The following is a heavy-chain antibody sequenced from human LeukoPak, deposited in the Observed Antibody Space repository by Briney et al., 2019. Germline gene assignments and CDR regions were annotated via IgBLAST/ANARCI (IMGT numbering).Heavy chain of an antibody. CDR1: GGTITSFY. CDR3: AVDSSSWPNNWFDP. Sequence: PSETLSLTCTASGGTITSFYWSWIRQPPGKGLEWIGYVYFSGSTNYNPSLKGRVTMSVDTSKNQFSLKLSSVTAADTAVYYCAVDSSSWPNNWFDPWGQGTLVTVSS. CDR2: VYFSGST. D-gene: IGHD6-13*01. J-gene: IGHJ5*02. V-gene: IGHV4-59*01.